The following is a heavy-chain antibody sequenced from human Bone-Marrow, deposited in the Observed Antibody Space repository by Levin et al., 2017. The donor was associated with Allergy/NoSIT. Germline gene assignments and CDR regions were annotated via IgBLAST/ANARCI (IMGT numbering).Heavy chain of an antibody. CDR3: ARDDSFTGYQRFDAMDV. CDR2: INAISSHI. CDR1: GFTFSTYA. Sequence: GGSLRLSCAASGFTFSTYALNWVRQAPGKGLEWVSSINAISSHIYYANSVRGRFTISRDNARNSLYLQMSSLRPEDTAAYYCARDDSFTGYQRFDAMDVWGRGTTVTVSS. J-gene: IGHJ6*02. V-gene: IGHV3-21*01. D-gene: IGHD3-9*01.